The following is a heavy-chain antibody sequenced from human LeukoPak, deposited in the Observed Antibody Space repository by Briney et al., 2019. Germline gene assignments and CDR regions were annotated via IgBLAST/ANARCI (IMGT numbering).Heavy chain of an antibody. Sequence: KFQGRVTITRDTSASTAYMELSSLRSEDTAVYYCARIGEWELPDYWGQGTLVTVSS. CDR3: ARIGEWELPDY. J-gene: IGHJ4*02. V-gene: IGHV1-3*01. D-gene: IGHD1-26*01.